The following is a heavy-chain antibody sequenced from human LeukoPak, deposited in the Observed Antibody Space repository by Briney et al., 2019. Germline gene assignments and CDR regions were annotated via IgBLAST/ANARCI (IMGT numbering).Heavy chain of an antibody. V-gene: IGHV3-23*01. Sequence: GGSLKLSCAGSGFTSSSGGMSWFRRPPGKGLHWVSGISVSGAMTYYVDSVKGRFIISRDNSKNTVYLQMNSLTTEDTAVYYCVRDQQWPVPDYWGQGALVTVSS. J-gene: IGHJ4*02. CDR2: ISVSGAMT. D-gene: IGHD6-19*01. CDR1: GFTSSSGG. CDR3: VRDQQWPVPDY.